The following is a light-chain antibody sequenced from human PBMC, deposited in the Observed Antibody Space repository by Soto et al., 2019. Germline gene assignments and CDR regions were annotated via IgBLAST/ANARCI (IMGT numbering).Light chain of an antibody. CDR2: DVS. CDR1: QDISNY. CDR3: QQYDNFPRT. Sequence: EIEMTQSPSTLSASVGARAPITCRASQDISNYLNWYQHKPGQAPRLLIYDVSNRATGVPARFSGSGSGTEFSLTIASLQSEDFAVYYCQQYDNFPRTFGQGTKVDIK. J-gene: IGKJ1*01. V-gene: IGKV1-33*01.